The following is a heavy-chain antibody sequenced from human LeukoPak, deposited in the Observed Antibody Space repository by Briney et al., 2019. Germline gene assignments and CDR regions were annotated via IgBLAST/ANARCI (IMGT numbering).Heavy chain of an antibody. V-gene: IGHV4-59*12. D-gene: IGHD2-2*01. J-gene: IGHJ4*02. CDR2: IYYSGST. CDR3: ARDLGYCSSASCRYFEY. CDR1: GGSISSYY. Sequence: PSETLSLTCTVSGGSISSYYWSWIRQPPGKGLEWIGYIYYSGSTYYNPSLKSRGAISVDTSKNQFSLRLSSVTAADTAVYYCARDLGYCSSASCRYFEYWGQGTLVTVSS.